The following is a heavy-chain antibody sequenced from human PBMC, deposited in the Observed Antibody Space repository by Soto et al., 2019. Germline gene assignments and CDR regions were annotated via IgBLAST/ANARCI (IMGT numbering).Heavy chain of an antibody. V-gene: IGHV4-34*01. J-gene: IGHJ6*03. Sequence: SETLSLTCAVYGGSFSGYYWSWIRQPPGKGLEWIGEINHSGSTNYNPSLKSRVTISVDTSKNQFSLKLSSVTAADTAVYYCARKRNYYYYYMDVWGKGTTVTVSS. CDR2: INHSGST. CDR1: GGSFSGYY. CDR3: ARKRNYYYYYMDV.